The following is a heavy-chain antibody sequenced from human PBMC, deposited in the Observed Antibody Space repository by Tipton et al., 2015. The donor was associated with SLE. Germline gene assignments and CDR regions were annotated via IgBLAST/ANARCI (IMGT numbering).Heavy chain of an antibody. CDR2: IFYTGST. CDR3: ATGGYPDAFDM. J-gene: IGHJ3*02. D-gene: IGHD2-15*01. Sequence: TLSLTCTVSGDSISSHYWSWIRQPPGKGLEWIGYIFYTGSTYYNPALKSRVTISKDTSKNQFSLKLSSVTAADTAVYYCATGGYPDAFDMWGQGTMVTVSS. V-gene: IGHV4-59*11. CDR1: GDSISSHY.